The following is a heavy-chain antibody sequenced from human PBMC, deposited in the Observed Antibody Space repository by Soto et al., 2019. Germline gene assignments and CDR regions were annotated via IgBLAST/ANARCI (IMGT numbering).Heavy chain of an antibody. CDR3: AKDLYYDSSGYYPNFDY. J-gene: IGHJ4*02. D-gene: IGHD3-22*01. CDR1: GFTFSSYA. V-gene: IGHV3-23*01. Sequence: PGGSLRLSCAASGFTFSSYAMSWVRQAPGKGLEWVSAISGSGGSTYYADSVKGRFTISRDNSKNTLYLQMNSLRAEDTAVYYCAKDLYYDSSGYYPNFDYWGQGTLVTVSS. CDR2: ISGSGGST.